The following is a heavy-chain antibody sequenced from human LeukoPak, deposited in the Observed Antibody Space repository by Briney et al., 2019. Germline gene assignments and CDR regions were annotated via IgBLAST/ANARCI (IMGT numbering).Heavy chain of an antibody. CDR2: IYYSGST. J-gene: IGHJ6*02. CDR1: GGSISSYY. V-gene: IGHV4-59*12. Sequence: SETLSLTCTVSGGSISSYYWSWIRQPPGKGLEWIGYIYYSGSTNYNPSLKSRVTISVDTSKNQFSLKLSSVTAADTAAYYCARDRRYYGSGSYRGYYGMDVWGQGTTVTVSS. D-gene: IGHD3-10*01. CDR3: ARDRRYYGSGSYRGYYGMDV.